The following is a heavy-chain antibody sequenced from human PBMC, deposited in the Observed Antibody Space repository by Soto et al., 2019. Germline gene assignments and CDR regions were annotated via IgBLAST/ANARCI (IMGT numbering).Heavy chain of an antibody. D-gene: IGHD3-3*01. J-gene: IGHJ6*03. CDR1: GFTFSSYW. V-gene: IGHV3-74*01. Sequence: GGPLRLSCAASGFTFSSYWMHCVRKTPGKGLVWVSRINSDGSSTSYADSVKGRFTISRDNAKNTLYLQMNSLRAEDTAVYYCARADRVQYDFWSGYYPSYYYYYMDVWGKGTTVTVSS. CDR3: ARADRVQYDFWSGYYPSYYYYYMDV. CDR2: INSDGSST.